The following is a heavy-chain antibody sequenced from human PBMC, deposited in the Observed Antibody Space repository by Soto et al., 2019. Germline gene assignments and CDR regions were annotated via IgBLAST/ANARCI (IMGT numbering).Heavy chain of an antibody. Sequence: PGGSLRLSCAASGLSFGSYALSWVRQAPGEGLEWVSTISGSDGKTFYADSVKGRFSISRDTSQNTLYLQMNSLRADDTAIYYCARWSYLDYWGQGTRVTFSS. CDR2: ISGSDGKT. CDR3: ARWSYLDY. J-gene: IGHJ4*02. V-gene: IGHV3-23*01. D-gene: IGHD3-3*01. CDR1: GLSFGSYA.